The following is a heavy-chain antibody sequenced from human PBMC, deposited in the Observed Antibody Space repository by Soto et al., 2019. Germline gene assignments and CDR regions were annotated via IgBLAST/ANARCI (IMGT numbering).Heavy chain of an antibody. Sequence: GASVKVSCKASGYTFTSYYMHWVRQAPGQGLEWMGIINPSGGSTSYAQKFQGRVTMTRDTSTSTVYMELSSLRSEDTAVYYCARTSVLRYFVPRKDDAFDIWGQGTMVTVSS. D-gene: IGHD3-9*01. J-gene: IGHJ3*02. CDR3: ARTSVLRYFVPRKDDAFDI. CDR2: INPSGGST. V-gene: IGHV1-46*01. CDR1: GYTFTSYY.